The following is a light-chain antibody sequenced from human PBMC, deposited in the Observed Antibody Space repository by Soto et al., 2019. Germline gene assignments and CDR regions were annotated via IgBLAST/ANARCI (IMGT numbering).Light chain of an antibody. V-gene: IGLV2-23*02. CDR1: SSDVGSYNF. CDR3: CSYAGSDKWV. Sequence: QSALTQPASVSGSPGQSITISCTGTSSDVGSYNFVSWYQQHPGKAPELMIYEVIKRPSGVSNRFSGSKSGNTASLTISGLQAEDEADYYCCSYAGSDKWVFGGGTKVTVL. CDR2: EVI. J-gene: IGLJ3*02.